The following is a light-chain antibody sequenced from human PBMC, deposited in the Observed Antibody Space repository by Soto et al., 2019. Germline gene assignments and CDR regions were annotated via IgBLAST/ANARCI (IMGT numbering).Light chain of an antibody. Sequence: DIQMTQSPSSLSAFLGDRVTITCRASQGISDYLVWYQQKPGKVPKLLIYAASTLQSGVPPRFSGTGSGTGFTLTISILQPEDVATYYCQNYYSAPFTFGPGTKVDIK. CDR2: AAS. V-gene: IGKV1-27*01. CDR3: QNYYSAPFT. J-gene: IGKJ3*01. CDR1: QGISDY.